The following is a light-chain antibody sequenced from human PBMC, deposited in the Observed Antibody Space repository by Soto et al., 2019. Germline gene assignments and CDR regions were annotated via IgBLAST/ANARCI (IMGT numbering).Light chain of an antibody. CDR3: QQLNSYPYST. CDR1: QGISSY. CDR2: AAS. V-gene: IGKV1-9*01. J-gene: IGKJ3*01. Sequence: DIQLTQSPSFLSASVGDRVTITCRASQGISSYLAWYQQKPGKAPKLLIYAASPLQSGVPSRFSGSGSGTEFTLTISSLQPEDFATYYCQQLNSYPYSTFGPGTKVDIK.